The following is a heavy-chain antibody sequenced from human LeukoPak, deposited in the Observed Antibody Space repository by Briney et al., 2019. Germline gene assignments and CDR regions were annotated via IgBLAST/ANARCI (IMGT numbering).Heavy chain of an antibody. D-gene: IGHD6-19*01. Sequence: PGGSLRLSCTASGFTLKNYAMFWIRQAPGKGLEWVAVISYDGSNKYYADSVKGRFTISRDNSKNTLYLQMNSLRAEDTAVYYCAKEEAVAGIFDYWGQGTLVTVSS. CDR3: AKEEAVAGIFDY. V-gene: IGHV3-30*04. CDR1: GFTLKNYA. J-gene: IGHJ4*02. CDR2: ISYDGSNK.